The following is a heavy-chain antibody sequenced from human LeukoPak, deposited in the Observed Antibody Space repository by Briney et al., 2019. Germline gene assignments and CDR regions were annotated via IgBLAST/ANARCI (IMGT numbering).Heavy chain of an antibody. D-gene: IGHD3-3*01. CDR2: ISSSSSTI. CDR1: GFTFSTYS. J-gene: IGHJ5*02. Sequence: GGSLRLSCAASGFTFSTYSMNWVRQAPGKGLEWVSYISSSSSTIYYADSVKGRFTISRDNAKDSLYLQMSSLRAEDTAVYYCARGPRRITIFGVDPNWFDPWGQGTLVTVSS. V-gene: IGHV3-48*01. CDR3: ARGPRRITIFGVDPNWFDP.